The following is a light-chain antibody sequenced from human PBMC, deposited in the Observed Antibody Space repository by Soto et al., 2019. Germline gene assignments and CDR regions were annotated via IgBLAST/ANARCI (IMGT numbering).Light chain of an antibody. CDR3: LQDNSYPRT. Sequence: AIQMTQSPSSLYASVGDRVTITCRASQGIRTELGWYQQKPGKAPRLLIYGASTLQGGVPLRFSGSGSGTDFTLTISSLQPEDFATYYCLQDNSYPRTFGQGTKVEIK. V-gene: IGKV1-6*01. CDR1: QGIRTE. CDR2: GAS. J-gene: IGKJ1*01.